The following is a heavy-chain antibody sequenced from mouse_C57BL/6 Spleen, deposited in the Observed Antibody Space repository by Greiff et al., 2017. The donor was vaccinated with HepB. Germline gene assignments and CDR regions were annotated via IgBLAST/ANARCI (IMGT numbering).Heavy chain of an antibody. CDR1: GFNIKDDY. V-gene: IGHV14-4*01. CDR3: TPLTGSFAY. CDR2: IDPENGDT. Sequence: EVQLQQSGAELVRPGASVKLSCTASGFNIKDDYMHWVKQRPEQGLEWIGWIDPENGDTEYASKFQGKATITADPSSNTAYLQLSSLTSEDTAVYYCTPLTGSFAYWGQRTLVTVSA. D-gene: IGHD4-1*01. J-gene: IGHJ3*01.